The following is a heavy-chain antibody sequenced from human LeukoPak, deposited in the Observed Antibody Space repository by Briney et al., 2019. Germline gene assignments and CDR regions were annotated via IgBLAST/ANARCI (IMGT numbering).Heavy chain of an antibody. CDR3: ARESSVKDFDY. J-gene: IGHJ4*02. CDR1: GFTFSSYS. Sequence: PGGSLRLSCAASGFTFSSYSMNGVPQAPGKGLEGVSYISSSSSTIYYADSVKGRFTISRDNAKNSLYLQMNSLRAEDTAVYYCARESSVKDFDYWGQGTLVTVSS. V-gene: IGHV3-48*01. D-gene: IGHD2-2*01. CDR2: ISSSSSTI.